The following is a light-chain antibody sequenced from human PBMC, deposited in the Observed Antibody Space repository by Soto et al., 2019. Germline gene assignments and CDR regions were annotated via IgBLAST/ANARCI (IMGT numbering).Light chain of an antibody. CDR2: QVT. CDR3: CSFTSSSTYV. V-gene: IGLV2-14*01. CDR1: TSDVGTSNY. J-gene: IGLJ1*01. Sequence: QSALTQPASVSGSPGQSINMSCGGTTSDVGTSNYVSWYQHHPGKAPRLLIYQVTDRTSGVADRFSGSKSGTTASLTISGLQAEDGATYYCCSFTSSSTYVFGSGTKLTVL.